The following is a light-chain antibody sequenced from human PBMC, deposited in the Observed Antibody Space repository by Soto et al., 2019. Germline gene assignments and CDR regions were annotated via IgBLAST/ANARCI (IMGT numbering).Light chain of an antibody. J-gene: IGKJ1*01. V-gene: IGKV3-20*01. CDR3: QHYDSARWT. Sequence: ETVMTQSPGTLSVSLGERATLSCMASQSVSIHLAWYQQKPGQAPRLLIYDASRRATGIPDRFSGSGSGTDFSLTISRLEPEDFAVYYCQHYDSARWTFGLGTKVDIK. CDR2: DAS. CDR1: QSVSIH.